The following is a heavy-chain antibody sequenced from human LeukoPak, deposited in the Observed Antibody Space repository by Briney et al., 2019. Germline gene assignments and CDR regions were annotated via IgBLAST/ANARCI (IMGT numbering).Heavy chain of an antibody. CDR3: GRDPGTSYYMDV. V-gene: IGHV3-23*01. CDR2: LGRSGTTT. D-gene: IGHD3/OR15-3a*01. CDR1: GFTFSSYA. J-gene: IGHJ6*03. Sequence: GGSLRLSCAASGFTFSSYAMSWVRQAPGKGLEWVSALGRSGTTTYYADSVKGRFTISRDNSKNTLNLQMSSLRAEDTAVYYCGRDPGTSYYMDVWGKGTTVTVSS.